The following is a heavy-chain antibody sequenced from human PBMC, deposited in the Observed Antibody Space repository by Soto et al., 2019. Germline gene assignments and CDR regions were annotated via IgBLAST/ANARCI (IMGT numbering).Heavy chain of an antibody. CDR3: AKEGGVAVAGTDY. V-gene: IGHV3-23*01. Sequence: EVQLLESGGGLVQPGGSLRLSCAASGFTFSSYAMSWVRQAPGNWLEWVAAISGSGGSTYYADSVKGRFTISRDNSKNTLSRPMNSLRAEDTAADDCAKEGGVAVAGTDYWGQGTMVTVSS. J-gene: IGHJ4*02. CDR1: GFTFSSYA. CDR2: ISGSGGST. D-gene: IGHD6-19*01.